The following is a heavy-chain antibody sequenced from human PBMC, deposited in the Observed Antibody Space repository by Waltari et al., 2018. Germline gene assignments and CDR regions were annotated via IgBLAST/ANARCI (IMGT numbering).Heavy chain of an antibody. CDR3: ARAVGIYSSSWPFDY. V-gene: IGHV3-48*01. CDR1: GFTFSSYS. Sequence: EVQLVESGGGLVLPGGSLRLSCAASGFTFSSYSMNWVRKAPGKGLEWVSYISSSSSTIYYADSVKGRFTISRDNAKNSLYLQMNSLRAEDTAVYYCARAVGIYSSSWPFDYWGQGTLVTVSS. D-gene: IGHD6-13*01. CDR2: ISSSSSTI. J-gene: IGHJ4*02.